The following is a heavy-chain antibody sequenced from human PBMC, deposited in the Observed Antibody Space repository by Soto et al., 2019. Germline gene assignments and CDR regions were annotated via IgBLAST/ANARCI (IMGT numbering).Heavy chain of an antibody. CDR3: ARGGGVGVAGSAAFDM. V-gene: IGHV1-2*02. CDR2: INPATGAA. CDR1: GYPVTAYY. Sequence: QLHLVQPGAVVKKPGASVTVSCSASGYPVTAYYMHWVRQAPGRGLEWMGGINPATGAAKYTQTFRGGGPMTRDTSTSTVFMELSGLTSEDTAVFYCARGGGVGVAGSAAFDMWGQGTLVTVSS. J-gene: IGHJ3*02. D-gene: IGHD3-3*01.